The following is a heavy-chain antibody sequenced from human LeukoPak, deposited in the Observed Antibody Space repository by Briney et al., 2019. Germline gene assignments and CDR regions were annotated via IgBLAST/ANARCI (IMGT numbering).Heavy chain of an antibody. D-gene: IGHD5-18*01. CDR3: ARVQNTAMFEGDY. J-gene: IGHJ4*02. CDR1: GYTFTSYY. Sequence: ASVKVSCKASGYTFTSYYMHWVRQAPGQGLEWMGWINPNSGGTNYAQKFQGRVTMTRDTSISTAYMELSRLRSDDTAVYYCARVQNTAMFEGDYWGQRTLVTVSS. CDR2: INPNSGGT. V-gene: IGHV1-2*02.